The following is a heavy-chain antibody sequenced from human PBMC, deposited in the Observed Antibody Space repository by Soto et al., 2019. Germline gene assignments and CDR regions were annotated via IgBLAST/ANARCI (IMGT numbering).Heavy chain of an antibody. Sequence: ASVKVSCKASGYTFTSYGISWVRQAPGQGLEWTGWISAYNGNTNYAQKLQGRVTMTTDTSTSTAYMELRSLRSDDTAVYYCAREYCSSTSCYGWFDPWGQGTLVTVSS. CDR3: AREYCSSTSCYGWFDP. CDR1: GYTFTSYG. D-gene: IGHD2-2*01. V-gene: IGHV1-18*01. J-gene: IGHJ5*02. CDR2: ISAYNGNT.